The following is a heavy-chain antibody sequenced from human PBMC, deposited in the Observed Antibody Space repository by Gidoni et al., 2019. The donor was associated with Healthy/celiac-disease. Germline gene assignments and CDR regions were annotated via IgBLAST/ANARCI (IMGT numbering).Heavy chain of an antibody. V-gene: IGHV1-69*04. J-gene: IGHJ4*02. CDR2: TIPILGIA. D-gene: IGHD6-13*01. CDR3: ARDVLRSWYPHDY. CDR1: GGTFSSYA. Sequence: QVQLVQSGAEVTKPGSSVKVSCKASGGTFSSYAISWVRQAPGQGLEWMGRTIPILGIANYAQKFQGRVTITADKSTSTAYMELSSLRSEDTAVYYCARDVLRSWYPHDYWGQGTLVTVSS.